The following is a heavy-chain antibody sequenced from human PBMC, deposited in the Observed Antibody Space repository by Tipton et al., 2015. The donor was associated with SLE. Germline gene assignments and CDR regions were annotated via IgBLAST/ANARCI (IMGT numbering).Heavy chain of an antibody. Sequence: TLSLTCTVSGASISSGGYYCSGLRQHPGNGLEWIAYIHYSGSTYYKPSLKSRFIISRGTSKNQFSLRVSSVTAADTAVYYCARSPMTMLRGTIMNGFDIWGQGTMVTVSS. J-gene: IGHJ3*02. V-gene: IGHV4-31*03. CDR3: ARSPMTMLRGTIMNGFDI. D-gene: IGHD3-10*01. CDR1: GASISSGGYY. CDR2: IHYSGST.